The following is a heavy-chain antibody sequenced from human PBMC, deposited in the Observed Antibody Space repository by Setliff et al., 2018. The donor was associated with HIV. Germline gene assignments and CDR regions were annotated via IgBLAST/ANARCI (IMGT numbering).Heavy chain of an antibody. J-gene: IGHJ4*02. Sequence: SETLSLTCSVSGASISIDHWSWIRQSPGKGLEWIGYIYHTGTTNYSPSLESRVTISTDTSKNQFSLKLISVTAADTAMYYCARLDYGSGSYPYLFDYWGQGALVTVSS. D-gene: IGHD3-10*01. CDR1: GASISIDH. CDR2: IYHTGTT. V-gene: IGHV4-59*01. CDR3: ARLDYGSGSYPYLFDY.